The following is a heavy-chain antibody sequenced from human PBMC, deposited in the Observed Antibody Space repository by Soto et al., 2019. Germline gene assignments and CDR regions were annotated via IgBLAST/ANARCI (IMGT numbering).Heavy chain of an antibody. J-gene: IGHJ6*02. Sequence: GGSLRLSCAASGFTFSSYAMHWVRQAPGKGLEWVAVISYDGSNKYYADSVKGRFTISRDNSKNTLYLQMNSLRAEDTAVYYCARDLLRYFDWLLNYYYYYGMDVWGQGTTVTVSS. CDR2: ISYDGSNK. D-gene: IGHD3-9*01. V-gene: IGHV3-30-3*01. CDR1: GFTFSSYA. CDR3: ARDLLRYFDWLLNYYYYYGMDV.